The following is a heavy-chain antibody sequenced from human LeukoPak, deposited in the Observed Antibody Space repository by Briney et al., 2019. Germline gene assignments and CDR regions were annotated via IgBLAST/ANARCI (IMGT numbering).Heavy chain of an antibody. CDR2: IKQDGSDK. Sequence: GDSLRLSCAASGFTFAKYWMTWVRQAPGKGLEWVGNIKQDGSDKNYMDSVKGRFTISRDNTKNSVYLQMSSLRAEDTAVYYCAREVWGPEYWGQGTLVTVSS. J-gene: IGHJ4*02. V-gene: IGHV3-7*01. D-gene: IGHD1-14*01. CDR3: AREVWGPEY. CDR1: GFTFAKYW.